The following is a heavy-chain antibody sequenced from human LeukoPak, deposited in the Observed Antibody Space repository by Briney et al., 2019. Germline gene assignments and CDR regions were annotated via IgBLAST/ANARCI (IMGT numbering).Heavy chain of an antibody. Sequence: ASVKLSCKASGGTFSSYAISWVPQAPGQGLEWMGGIIPIFGTTNYAQKFQGRVTITADESTSTDYMELTSLRSEETGVHDCARVCGRYRWYDPDFFYYYIDLGAKGTRVTVSS. D-gene: IGHD6-13*01. V-gene: IGHV1-69*13. CDR1: GGTFSSYA. J-gene: IGHJ6*03. CDR3: ARVCGRYRWYDPDFFYYYIDL. CDR2: IIPIFGTT.